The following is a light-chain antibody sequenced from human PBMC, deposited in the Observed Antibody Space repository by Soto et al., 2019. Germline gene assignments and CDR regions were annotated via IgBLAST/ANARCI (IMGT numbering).Light chain of an antibody. CDR3: QQRSNWPIT. CDR2: DAS. J-gene: IGKJ5*01. Sequence: EFVLTQSPATLSLSPGERAILSCRASQSVSSYLAWYQQKPGQAPRLLIYDASNRATGIPARFSGSGSGTDFTLTISSLDPEDFAVYYCQQRSNWPITFGQGTRLEIK. V-gene: IGKV3-11*01. CDR1: QSVSSY.